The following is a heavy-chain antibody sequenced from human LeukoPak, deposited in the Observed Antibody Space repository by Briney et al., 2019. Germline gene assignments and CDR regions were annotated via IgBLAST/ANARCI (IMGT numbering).Heavy chain of an antibody. Sequence: SETLSLTCAVYGGSFSGYYWSWIRQPPGKGLEWIGEINHSGSTNYNPSLKSRVTISVDTSKNQFSLKLSSVTAADTAVYYCARDRLLWFGELLSYWFDPWGQGTLVTVSS. CDR2: INHSGST. V-gene: IGHV4-34*01. CDR1: GGSFSGYY. CDR3: ARDRLLWFGELLSYWFDP. J-gene: IGHJ5*02. D-gene: IGHD3-10*01.